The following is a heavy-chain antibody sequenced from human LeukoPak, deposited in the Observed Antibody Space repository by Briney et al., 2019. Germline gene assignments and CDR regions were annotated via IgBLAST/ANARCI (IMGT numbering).Heavy chain of an antibody. V-gene: IGHV4-4*07. Sequence: SETLSLTCTVSGASITSYYWSWIRQPAGKGLEWIGRIYISGSTNYNPSLKSRVNMSVDTSKNQFSLKLSSVTAADTAVYYCARDLEQQLGDFWFDPWGQGTLVTVSS. D-gene: IGHD6-13*01. CDR1: GASITSYY. CDR2: IYISGST. CDR3: ARDLEQQLGDFWFDP. J-gene: IGHJ5*02.